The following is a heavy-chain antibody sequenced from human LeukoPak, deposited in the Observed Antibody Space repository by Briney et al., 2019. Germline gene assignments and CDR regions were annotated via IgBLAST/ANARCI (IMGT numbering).Heavy chain of an antibody. V-gene: IGHV3-21*01. D-gene: IGHD6-13*01. CDR1: GFTFSSYS. CDR3: ARDLRRDSPGLAAAGTVDP. Sequence: PGGSLRLSCAASGFTFSSYSMNWVRQAPGKGLEWVSSISSSSSYIYYADSVKGRFTISRDNSKNTLYLQMNSLRAEDTAVYYCARDLRRDSPGLAAAGTVDPWGQGTLVTVSS. CDR2: ISSSSSYI. J-gene: IGHJ5*02.